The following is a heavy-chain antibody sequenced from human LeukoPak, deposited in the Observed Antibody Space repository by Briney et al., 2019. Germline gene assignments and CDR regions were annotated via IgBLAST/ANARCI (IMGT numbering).Heavy chain of an antibody. CDR1: GFTFSSYS. D-gene: IGHD3-10*01. CDR2: ISSSGSTI. V-gene: IGHV3-48*04. Sequence: GGSLRLSCAASGFTFSSYSMNWVRQAPGKGLEWVSYISSSGSTIYYADSVKGRFTISRDNAKNSLYLQMNSLRAEDTAVYYCAREWSYGSGSDSDYWGQGTLVTVSS. CDR3: AREWSYGSGSDSDY. J-gene: IGHJ4*02.